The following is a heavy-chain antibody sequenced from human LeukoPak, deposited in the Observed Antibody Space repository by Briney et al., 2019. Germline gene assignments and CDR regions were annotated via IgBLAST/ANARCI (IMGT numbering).Heavy chain of an antibody. CDR1: GGSISSSDCN. Sequence: SETLSLTCTVSGGSISSSDCNWDRNRQPTGKGLEWIGSINYSTSNYYNPTLQIPVTISIDTFKNHFDLKLISVAAADTDFYYSAIWENKKWLAQGWFDPWGQGNLVIVSS. V-gene: IGHV4-39*06. J-gene: IGHJ5*02. CDR2: INYSTSN. D-gene: IGHD6-19*01. CDR3: AIWENKKWLAQGWFDP.